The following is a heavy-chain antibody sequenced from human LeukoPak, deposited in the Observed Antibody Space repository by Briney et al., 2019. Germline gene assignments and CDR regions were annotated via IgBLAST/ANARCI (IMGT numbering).Heavy chain of an antibody. CDR3: AKGEGFRAAAEGTPDY. CDR2: ISYDGSNK. Sequence: GGSLRLSCAASGFTFSSYNIHWVRQAPGKGLEWVALISYDGSNKYYADSVKGRFTISRDNSKDTLYLQMNSLRPEDTAVYYCAKGEGFRAAAEGTPDYWGQGTLVTVSS. J-gene: IGHJ4*02. D-gene: IGHD6-13*01. CDR1: GFTFSSYN. V-gene: IGHV3-30*18.